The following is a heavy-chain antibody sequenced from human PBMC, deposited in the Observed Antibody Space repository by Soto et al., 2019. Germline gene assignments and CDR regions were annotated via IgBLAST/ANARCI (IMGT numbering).Heavy chain of an antibody. D-gene: IGHD2-2*01. CDR1: GGTFSSYP. V-gene: IGHV1-69*06. CDR3: AREGVPVAKGGGGAFDI. J-gene: IGHJ3*02. CDR2: IIPIFGTA. Sequence: QVQLVQSGAEVNKPGSSVKVSCKASGGTFSSYPISWVRQAPGQVLEWMGGIIPIFGTANYAQKFQGRVTITADKSTSPAYMELSRLRSEDTAVYYCAREGVPVAKGGGGAFDIGGQGTMVTVSS.